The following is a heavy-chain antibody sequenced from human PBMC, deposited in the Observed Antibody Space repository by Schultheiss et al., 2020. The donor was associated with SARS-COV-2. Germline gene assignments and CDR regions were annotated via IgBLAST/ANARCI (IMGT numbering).Heavy chain of an antibody. V-gene: IGHV4-38-2*02. J-gene: IGHJ4*02. D-gene: IGHD6-13*01. CDR2: IYYTGAT. CDR3: AKPGGSWYVQYFDD. CDR1: SYSISRGYY. Sequence: SQTLSLTCTVSSYSISRGYYWGWIRQPPGKGLEWIGNIYYTGATNYSPSLRSRVIISIDTSKNQFSLKLSSVTAADTAVYYCAKPGGSWYVQYFDDWGQGTLVTVPS.